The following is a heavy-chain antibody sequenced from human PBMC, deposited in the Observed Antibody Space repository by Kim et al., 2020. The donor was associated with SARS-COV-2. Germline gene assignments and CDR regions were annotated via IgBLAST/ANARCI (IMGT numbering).Heavy chain of an antibody. J-gene: IGHJ4*02. Sequence: SETLSLTCTVSSGSISSGGYYWSWIRQHPGKGLEWIGYIYYSGSTYYNPSLKSRVTISVDTSKNQFSLKLSSVTAADTAVYYCARGRLTIFGVVNSFDYWGQGTLVTVSS. D-gene: IGHD3-3*01. CDR3: ARGRLTIFGVVNSFDY. CDR1: SGSISSGGYY. CDR2: IYYSGST. V-gene: IGHV4-31*03.